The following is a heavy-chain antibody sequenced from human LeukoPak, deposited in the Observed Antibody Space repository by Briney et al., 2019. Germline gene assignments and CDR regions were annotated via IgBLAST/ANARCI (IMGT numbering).Heavy chain of an antibody. J-gene: IGHJ4*02. D-gene: IGHD2-2*01. V-gene: IGHV3-30*02. CDR1: GFTFSSYG. Sequence: GGSLRLSCAASGFTFSSYGMHWVRQAPGKGLEWVAFIRYDGSNKYYADSVKGRFTISRDNSKNTLYLQMNSLRAEDTAVYYCAKEYCSSTRCYVGWYGYWGQGTLVTVSS. CDR2: IRYDGSNK. CDR3: AKEYCSSTRCYVGWYGY.